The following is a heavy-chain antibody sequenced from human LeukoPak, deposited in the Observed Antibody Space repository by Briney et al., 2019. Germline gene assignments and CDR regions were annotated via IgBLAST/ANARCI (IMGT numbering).Heavy chain of an antibody. CDR2: IYSSGST. CDR3: ARVYAKGDGYQKNYYYYGMDV. D-gene: IGHD5-24*01. J-gene: IGHJ6*02. V-gene: IGHV3-53*01. CDR1: GFTVSSNY. Sequence: GGSLRLSCAASGFTVSSNYMSWVRQAPGKGLEWVSVIYSSGSTYYADSVKGRFTISRDNSKNTLHLQMNTLRAEDTAVYYCARVYAKGDGYQKNYYYYGMDVWGQGTTVTVSS.